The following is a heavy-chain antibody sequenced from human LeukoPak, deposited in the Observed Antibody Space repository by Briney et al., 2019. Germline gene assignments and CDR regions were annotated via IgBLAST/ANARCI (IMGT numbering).Heavy chain of an antibody. CDR2: INPSGGGRT. CDR3: ARADDYVWGSWTN. CDR1: GYIFTSYF. Sequence: GASVKVSCKASGYIFTSYFMHWVRQAPGQGLEWMGTINPSGGGRTTIAQKFQARVIMTRDTSTSTVYMELSSLRSEDTAVYYCARADDYVWGSWTNWGQGTLVTVSS. D-gene: IGHD3-16*01. V-gene: IGHV1-46*01. J-gene: IGHJ4*02.